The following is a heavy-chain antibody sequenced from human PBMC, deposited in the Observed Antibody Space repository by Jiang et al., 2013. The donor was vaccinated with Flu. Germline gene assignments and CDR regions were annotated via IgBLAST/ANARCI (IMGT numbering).Heavy chain of an antibody. D-gene: IGHD3-3*01. CDR2: IYYSGST. CDR1: GGSISSYY. V-gene: IGHV4-59*12. J-gene: IGHJ3*02. Sequence: LLKPSETLSLTCTVSGGSISSYYWSWIRQPPGKGLEWIGYIYYSGSTNYNPSLKSRVTISVDTSKNQFSLKLSSVTAADTAVYYCARENDFWSGYYGPDAFDIWGQGTMVTVSS. CDR3: ARENDFWSGYYGPDAFDI.